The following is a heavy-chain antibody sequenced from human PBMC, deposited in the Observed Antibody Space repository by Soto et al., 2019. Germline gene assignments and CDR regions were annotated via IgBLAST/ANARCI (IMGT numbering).Heavy chain of an antibody. CDR1: GGSISSYY. D-gene: IGHD3-3*01. V-gene: IGHV4-59*12. Sequence: SETLSLTCTVSGGSISSYYWSWIRQPPGKGLEWIGYIYYSGSTNYNPSLKSRVTISVDTSKNQFSLKLSSVTAADTAVYYCARSYYDFWSGYYTGVVSYFDYWGQGTLVTVSS. J-gene: IGHJ4*02. CDR2: IYYSGST. CDR3: ARSYYDFWSGYYTGVVSYFDY.